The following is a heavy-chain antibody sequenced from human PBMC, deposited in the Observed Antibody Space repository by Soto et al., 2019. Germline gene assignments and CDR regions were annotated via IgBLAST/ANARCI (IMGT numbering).Heavy chain of an antibody. CDR3: ARQDYGDYLWFDP. CDR2: IIPILGIA. Sequence: VQLVQSGAEVKKPGSSVKVSCKASGGTFSSYTISWVRQAPGQGLEWMGRIIPILGIANYAQKFQGRVTITADKSTSTAYMELSSLRSEDTAVYYCARQDYGDYLWFDPWGQGTLVTVSS. J-gene: IGHJ5*02. V-gene: IGHV1-69*02. D-gene: IGHD4-17*01. CDR1: GGTFSSYT.